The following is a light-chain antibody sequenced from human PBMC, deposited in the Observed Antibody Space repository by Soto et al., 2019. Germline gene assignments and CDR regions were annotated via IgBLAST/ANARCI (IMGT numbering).Light chain of an antibody. CDR2: GNS. CDR1: SSQNGAGYD. V-gene: IGLV1-40*01. Sequence: PPPVNGGPGRRATHPCTRSSSQNGAGYDVHWYQQLPGTAPKLLIYGNSNRPSGVPDRFSGSKSGTSASLAITGLQAEDEADYYCQSYDSSLSVVYVFGTGTKVTVL. J-gene: IGLJ1*01. CDR3: QSYDSSLSVVYV.